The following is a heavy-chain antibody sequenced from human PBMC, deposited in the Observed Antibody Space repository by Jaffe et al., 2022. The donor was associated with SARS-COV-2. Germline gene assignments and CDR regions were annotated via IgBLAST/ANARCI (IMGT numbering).Heavy chain of an antibody. CDR2: LSQDGTEK. V-gene: IGHV3-7*01. CDR3: ARDSGDCNGCAFDY. CDR1: GFTFTNYY. Sequence: EVQLVESGGALVQPGGSLRLSCTASGFTFTNYYMSWVRQAPGKGLEWVANLSQDGTEKNYVDSVKGRFTISRDNAKNSLYLQMNSLRAEDTAVYFCARDSGDCNGCAFDYWGQGTPVTVSS. J-gene: IGHJ4*02. D-gene: IGHD2-21*02.